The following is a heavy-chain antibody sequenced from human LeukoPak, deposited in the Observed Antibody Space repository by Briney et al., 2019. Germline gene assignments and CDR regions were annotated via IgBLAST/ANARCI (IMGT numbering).Heavy chain of an antibody. J-gene: IGHJ4*02. V-gene: IGHV3-7*03. D-gene: IGHD5-24*01. CDR1: GFTFSSYW. CDR2: INHNGNVN. CDR3: AKEGRSLQTY. Sequence: GGSLRLSCAASGFTFSSYWMNWARQAPGKGLEWVASINHNGNVNYYVDSVKGRFTISRDNAKNSLYLQMNSLRVEDTAVYYCAKEGRSLQTYWGQGTLVTVSS.